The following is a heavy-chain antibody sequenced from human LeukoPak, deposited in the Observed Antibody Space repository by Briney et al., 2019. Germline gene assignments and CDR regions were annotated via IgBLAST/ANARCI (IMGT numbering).Heavy chain of an antibody. CDR2: IYYSGTT. D-gene: IGHD2-2*01. J-gene: IGHJ4*02. Sequence: TLSLTCTVSGGSISSGDYYWSWIRQPPGQGLEWIGYIYYSGTTYYNPSLNSRATTAVDTSKTQFSLKLSSVTAADTAVYYCARFLKRRRDCSSTSCLPYFDYWGQGTLVTVSS. V-gene: IGHV4-30-4*08. CDR1: GGSISSGDYY. CDR3: ARFLKRRRDCSSTSCLPYFDY.